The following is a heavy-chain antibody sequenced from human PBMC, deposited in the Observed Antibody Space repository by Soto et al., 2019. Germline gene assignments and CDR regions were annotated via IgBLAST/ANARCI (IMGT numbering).Heavy chain of an antibody. Sequence: PSETLSLTCAVSGGSISSSNWWSWVRQPPGKGLEWIGEIYHSGSTNYNPSLKSRVTISVDKSKNQFSLKLSSVTAADTAVYYCASPNDYGDYDLGSWGQGTLVTVSS. CDR1: GGSISSSNW. CDR3: ASPNDYGDYDLGS. J-gene: IGHJ4*02. D-gene: IGHD4-17*01. V-gene: IGHV4-4*02. CDR2: IYHSGST.